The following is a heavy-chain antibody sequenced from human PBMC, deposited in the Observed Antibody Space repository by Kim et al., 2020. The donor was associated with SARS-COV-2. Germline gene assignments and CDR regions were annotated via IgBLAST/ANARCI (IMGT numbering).Heavy chain of an antibody. CDR3: AIYVGGIAVGWFDP. CDR1: GGSISSGSYY. Sequence: SETLSLTCTVSGGSISSGSYYWSWIRQPAGKGLEWIGRIYTSGSTNYNPSLKSRVTISVDTSKNQFSLKLSSVTAADTAVYYCAIYVGGIAVGWFDPWGQGTLVTVSS. V-gene: IGHV4-61*02. D-gene: IGHD6-19*01. CDR2: IYTSGST. J-gene: IGHJ5*02.